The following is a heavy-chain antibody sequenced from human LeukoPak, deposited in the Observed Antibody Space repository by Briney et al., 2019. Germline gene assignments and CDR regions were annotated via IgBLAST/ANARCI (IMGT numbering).Heavy chain of an antibody. CDR2: ISTSSSYI. CDR3: AKVAGSQTWGGRYYYYMDV. D-gene: IGHD6-19*01. V-gene: IGHV3-21*04. CDR1: GFTFSGST. Sequence: GGSLRLSCAASGFTFSGSTMNWVRQAPGKGLEWVSFISTSSSYIYYADSVKGRFTISRDNSKNTLYLQMNSLRAEDTAVYYCAKVAGSQTWGGRYYYYMDVWGKGTTVTISS. J-gene: IGHJ6*03.